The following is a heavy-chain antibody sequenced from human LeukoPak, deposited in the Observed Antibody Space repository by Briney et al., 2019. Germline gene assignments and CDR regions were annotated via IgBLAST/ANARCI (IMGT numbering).Heavy chain of an antibody. CDR2: INPNSGGT. V-gene: IGHV1-2*02. Sequence: ASVKVSCKASGYTFIGYYMHWVRQAPGQGLEWMGWINPNSGGTNYAQKFQGRVTMTTDTSTSTAYMELRSLRSDDTAVYYCARGGDNSGYSTNDYWGQGTLVTVSS. CDR1: GYTFIGYY. CDR3: ARGGDNSGYSTNDY. D-gene: IGHD3-22*01. J-gene: IGHJ4*02.